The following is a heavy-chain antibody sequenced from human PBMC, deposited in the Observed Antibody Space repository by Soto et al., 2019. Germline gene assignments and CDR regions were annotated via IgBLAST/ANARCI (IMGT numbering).Heavy chain of an antibody. CDR1: GFTFSGNV. CDR3: TKTGSHYYWGTDV. CDR2: ISHDGDKK. Sequence: QEQLVASGGGVVQPGRSRRLSCAASGFTFSGNVMHWVRQAPGKGLAWVAVISHDGDKKYYGDSVKGRFTVSRDNSSHTLYPHTDSLTPDDTVISYCTKTGSHYYWGTDVWGQGTTVVVSS. J-gene: IGHJ6*02. V-gene: IGHV3-30*18.